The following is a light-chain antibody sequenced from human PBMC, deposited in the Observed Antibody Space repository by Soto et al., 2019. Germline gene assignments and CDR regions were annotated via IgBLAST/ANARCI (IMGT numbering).Light chain of an antibody. Sequence: EIVLTQSPATLSLSPGERATLPCRASQSVSSYLAWYQQKPGQAPRLLIYDASNRATGIPARFSGSGSGTDFTLTISSLEPEDFAVYYCQQRSNWSPALTFGGGTKVDIK. CDR2: DAS. V-gene: IGKV3-11*01. CDR3: QQRSNWSPALT. J-gene: IGKJ4*01. CDR1: QSVSSY.